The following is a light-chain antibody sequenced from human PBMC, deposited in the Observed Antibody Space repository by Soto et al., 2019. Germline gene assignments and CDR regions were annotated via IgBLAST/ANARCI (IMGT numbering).Light chain of an antibody. CDR3: LQYNVYPLT. Sequence: DIQMTQSPSTLSASVGDRVTITCRASQNINRWLAWYQQRPGKAPNLLIHKASTLEAGVPSRFSSSASGTEFTLTISSLQPDDFAAYFCLQYNVYPLTFGGGTKVEIK. J-gene: IGKJ4*01. V-gene: IGKV1-5*03. CDR2: KAS. CDR1: QNINRW.